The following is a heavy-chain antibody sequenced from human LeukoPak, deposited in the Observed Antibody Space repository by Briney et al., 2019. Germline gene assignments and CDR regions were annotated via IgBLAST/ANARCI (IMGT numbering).Heavy chain of an antibody. CDR2: IYHSGST. CDR1: GGSISSGGYS. J-gene: IGHJ4*02. CDR3: AGAPRVAKAYYFDY. Sequence: SQTLSLTCAVSGGSISSGGYSWSWIRQPPGKGLEWIGYIYHSGSTYYNPSLKSRVTISVDRSKNQFSLKLSSVTAADTAVYYCAGAPRVAKAYYFDYWGQGTLVTVS. D-gene: IGHD5-12*01. V-gene: IGHV4-30-2*01.